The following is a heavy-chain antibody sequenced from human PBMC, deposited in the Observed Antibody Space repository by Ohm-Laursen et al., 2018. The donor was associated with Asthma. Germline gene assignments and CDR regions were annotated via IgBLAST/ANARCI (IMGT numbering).Heavy chain of an antibody. V-gene: IGHV4-34*01. J-gene: IGHJ6*02. CDR3: ARPQSYDSSGYYSATYYYGMDV. CDR1: GGSFSGYY. D-gene: IGHD3-22*01. Sequence: SDTLSLTCAVYGGSFSGYYWSWIRQPPGKGLEWIGEINHSGSTNYNPSLKSRVTISVDTSKNQFSLKLSSVTAADTAVYYCARPQSYDSSGYYSATYYYGMDVWGQGTTVTVSS. CDR2: INHSGST.